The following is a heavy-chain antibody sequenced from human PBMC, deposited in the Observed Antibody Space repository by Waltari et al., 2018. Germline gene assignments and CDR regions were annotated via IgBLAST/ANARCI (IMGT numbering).Heavy chain of an antibody. CDR2: IYWVDDK. V-gene: IGHV2-5*02. CDR3: AHRPTYSSGWYNWFDP. CDR1: GFSLSTSGVG. J-gene: IGHJ5*02. D-gene: IGHD6-19*01. Sequence: QITLKESGPTLVKPTQTLTLTCTFSGFSLSTSGVGVGWIRQPPGKALEWLALIYWVDDKRYSPSLKSSLTITKDTSKNQVVLTMTNMDPVDTATYYCAHRPTYSSGWYNWFDPWGQGTLVTVSS.